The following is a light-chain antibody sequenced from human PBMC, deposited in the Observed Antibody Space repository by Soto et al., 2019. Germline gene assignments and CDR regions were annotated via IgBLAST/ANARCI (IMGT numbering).Light chain of an antibody. CDR2: AAS. CDR3: HQSLSSPYS. J-gene: IGKJ2*03. V-gene: IGKV1-39*01. Sequence: IQMTQSPSSLSASVGDRVTITCRASQDIANFLHWYQHKPGKAPRLLIYAASNLQRGVPSRFSGRGSGTDFTLTINSLEPEDFESYYCHQSLSSPYSFGPGTKVEIK. CDR1: QDIANF.